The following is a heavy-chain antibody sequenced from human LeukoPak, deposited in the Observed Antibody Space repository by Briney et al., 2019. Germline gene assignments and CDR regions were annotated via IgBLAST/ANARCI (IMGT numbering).Heavy chain of an antibody. D-gene: IGHD6-13*01. J-gene: IGHJ4*02. CDR2: ISYDGSNK. Sequence: GGSLRLSCAASRFTFSSYGMHWVRQAPGKGLEWVAVISYDGSNKYYADSVKGRFTISRDNSKNTLYLQMNSLRAEDTAVYYCAKIAAAGTDYWGQGTLVTVSS. V-gene: IGHV3-30*18. CDR1: RFTFSSYG. CDR3: AKIAAAGTDY.